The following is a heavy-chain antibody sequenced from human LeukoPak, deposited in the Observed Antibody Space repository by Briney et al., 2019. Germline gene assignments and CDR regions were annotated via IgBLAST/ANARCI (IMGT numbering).Heavy chain of an antibody. CDR1: GFTFSSYA. CDR2: ISYDGSNK. CDR3: ARDSPSSSWYGVYYYYYGMDV. D-gene: IGHD6-13*01. J-gene: IGHJ6*02. Sequence: GGSLRLSCAASGFTFSSYAMHWVRQAPGKGLEWVAVISYDGSNKYYADSVKGRFTISRDNSKNTLYLQMNSLRAEDTAVYYCARDSPSSSWYGVYYYYYGMDVWGQGTTVTVSS. V-gene: IGHV3-30-3*01.